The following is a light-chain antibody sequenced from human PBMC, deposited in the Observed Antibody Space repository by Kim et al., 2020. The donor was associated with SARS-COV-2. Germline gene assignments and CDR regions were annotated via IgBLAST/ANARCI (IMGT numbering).Light chain of an antibody. V-gene: IGKV3-15*01. CDR1: QSVNSN. J-gene: IGKJ4*01. Sequence: VSPGERVTLSCRASQSVNSNLAWYRQKPGQAPGLLIYGASTRATDIPARFSGSGSGTEFILTISSLQSEDSAVYYCQQYEKWPLTFGGGTKVDIK. CDR2: GAS. CDR3: QQYEKWPLT.